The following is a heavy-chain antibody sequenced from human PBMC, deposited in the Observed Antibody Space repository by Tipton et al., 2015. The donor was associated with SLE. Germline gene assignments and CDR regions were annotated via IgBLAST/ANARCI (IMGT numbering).Heavy chain of an antibody. V-gene: IGHV1-69*01. Sequence: LVQSGAEVKKPGSSVKVSCKASGGTFSSYAISWVRQAPGQGLEWMGGIIPIFARAKYAEKFQGRVTITVDQSTTTAYMELSSLRFEDTAVYYCARDNSGSYWGPFDYWGQGTLVTVSS. CDR1: GGTFSSYA. D-gene: IGHD1-26*01. CDR3: ARDNSGSYWGPFDY. J-gene: IGHJ4*02. CDR2: IIPIFARA.